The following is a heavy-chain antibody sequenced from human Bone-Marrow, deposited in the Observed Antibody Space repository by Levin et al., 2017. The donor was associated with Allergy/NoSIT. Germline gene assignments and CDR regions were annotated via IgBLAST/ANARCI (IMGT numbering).Heavy chain of an antibody. CDR1: GFTFSSYS. CDR3: ARGLTPTGYYDFWSGYYTPWWYFDL. D-gene: IGHD3-3*01. Sequence: GGSLRLSCAASGFTFSSYSMNWVRQAPGKGLEWVSSISSSSSYIYYADSVKGRFTISRDNAKNSLYLQMNSLRAEDTAVYYCARGLTPTGYYDFWSGYYTPWWYFDLWGRGTLVTVSS. J-gene: IGHJ2*01. CDR2: ISSSSSYI. V-gene: IGHV3-21*01.